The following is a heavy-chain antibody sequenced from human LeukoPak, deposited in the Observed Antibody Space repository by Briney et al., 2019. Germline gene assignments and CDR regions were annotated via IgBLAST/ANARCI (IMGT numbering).Heavy chain of an antibody. CDR2: IYTSGST. CDR1: GGSISSGSYY. D-gene: IGHD2-8*01. J-gene: IGHJ4*02. Sequence: SETLSLTCTVSGGSISSGSYYWIWHRQPAGKGLEWIVRIYTSGSTNYNPSLKRRVPISVDTSKNQFSLKLSSVSAADTGVYYCAGKPRYCTNGVCTDYWGQGTLVTVSS. V-gene: IGHV4-61*02. CDR3: AGKPRYCTNGVCTDY.